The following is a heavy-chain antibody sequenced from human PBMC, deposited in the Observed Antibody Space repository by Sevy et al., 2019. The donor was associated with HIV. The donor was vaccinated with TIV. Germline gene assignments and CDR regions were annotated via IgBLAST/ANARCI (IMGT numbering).Heavy chain of an antibody. J-gene: IGHJ3*02. CDR1: GFTFSSYA. Sequence: GGSLRLSCAASGFTFSSYAMSWVRQAPGKGLEWVSAISGSGGSTYYADSVKGRFTISRDNSKNTLYLKMNSLRAEDRAVYYCAKDINTDYYDSSGYYSHDAFDIWGQGTMVTVSS. D-gene: IGHD3-22*01. CDR3: AKDINTDYYDSSGYYSHDAFDI. V-gene: IGHV3-23*01. CDR2: ISGSGGST.